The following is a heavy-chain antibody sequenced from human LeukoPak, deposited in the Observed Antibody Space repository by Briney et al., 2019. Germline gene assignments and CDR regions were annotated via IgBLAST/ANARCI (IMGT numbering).Heavy chain of an antibody. CDR3: AKGPGKNLPIDY. J-gene: IGHJ4*02. CDR2: IYDGGAT. Sequence: PGGSLRLSCAASGFNVGSSYMTWVRQAPGKGLEWVSVIYDGGATYYADSVKGRFTISRDNSKNTVYLQMNSLRAEDTAVYYCAKGPGKNLPIDYWGQGTLVTVSS. CDR1: GFNVGSSY. V-gene: IGHV3-53*01. D-gene: IGHD1-14*01.